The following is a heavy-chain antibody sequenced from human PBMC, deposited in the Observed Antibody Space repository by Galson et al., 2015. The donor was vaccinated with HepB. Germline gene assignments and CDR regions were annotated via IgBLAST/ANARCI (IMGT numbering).Heavy chain of an antibody. V-gene: IGHV5-10-1*01. D-gene: IGHD3-3*01. J-gene: IGHJ4*02. CDR3: ARFAYDFWSGYFGPMHYYFDY. CDR1: GYSFTSYW. CDR2: IDPSDSYT. Sequence: QSGAEVKKPGESLRISCKGSGYSFTSYWISWVRQMPGKGLEWMGRIDPSDSYTNYSPSFQGHVTISADKSINTAYLQWSSLKASDTAMYYCARFAYDFWSGYFGPMHYYFDYWGQGTLVTVSS.